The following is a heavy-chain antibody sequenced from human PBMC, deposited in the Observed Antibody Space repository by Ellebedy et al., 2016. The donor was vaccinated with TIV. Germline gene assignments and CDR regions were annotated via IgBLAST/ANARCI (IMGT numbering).Heavy chain of an antibody. J-gene: IGHJ4*02. V-gene: IGHV3-15*01. CDR2: IKSKTDGGTI. Sequence: GGSLRLSCVASGFIFDDYSMSWVRQAPGKGLEWVGLIKSKTDGGTIDYAAPVEIRFTISRDDSDNTLYLQMNSLKIEDTAVYYCTTVLAAPFYFDYWGQGTLVTVSS. CDR1: GFIFDDYS. CDR3: TTVLAAPFYFDY. D-gene: IGHD2-8*02.